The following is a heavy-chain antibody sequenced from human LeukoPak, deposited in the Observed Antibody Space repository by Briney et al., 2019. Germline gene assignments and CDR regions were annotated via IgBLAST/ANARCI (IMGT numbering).Heavy chain of an antibody. D-gene: IGHD1-1*01. CDR1: GLTFSRFG. J-gene: IGHJ4*02. V-gene: IGHV3-30*18. CDR2: TSVDGSGK. Sequence: GGSLRLSCAVSGLTFSRFGMHWVRQAPGNGLEWVAVTSVDGSGKFYGDTVKGRFAISRDNSRSTLYLQMNSLRLEDTAVYYCAKEGPGFNQIDYWGQGTLVTVSS. CDR3: AKEGPGFNQIDY.